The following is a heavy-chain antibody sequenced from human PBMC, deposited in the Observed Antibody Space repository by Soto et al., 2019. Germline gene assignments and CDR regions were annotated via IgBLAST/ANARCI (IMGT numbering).Heavy chain of an antibody. Sequence: GGSLRLSCAASGFTFSSYGMHWVRQAPGKGLEWVAVISYDGSNKYYADSVKGRFTISRDNSKNTLYLQMNSLRAEHTALYYCARSRILDFWSGKEGGVDSWGQGTLVTVSS. D-gene: IGHD3-3*01. CDR2: ISYDGSNK. V-gene: IGHV3-30*03. CDR1: GFTFSSYG. J-gene: IGHJ4*02. CDR3: ARSRILDFWSGKEGGVDS.